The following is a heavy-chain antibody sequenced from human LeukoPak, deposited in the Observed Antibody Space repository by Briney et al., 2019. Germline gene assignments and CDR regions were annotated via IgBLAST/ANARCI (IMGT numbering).Heavy chain of an antibody. CDR1: GSTFSSYA. D-gene: IGHD3-22*01. CDR2: IIPILGIA. Sequence: ASVKVSCKASGSTFSSYAISWVRQAPGQGLEWMGRIIPILGIANYAQKFQGRVTITADKSTSTAYMELSSLRSEDTAVYYCARYYYDSSGYSDYWGQGTLVTVSS. V-gene: IGHV1-69*04. CDR3: ARYYYDSSGYSDY. J-gene: IGHJ4*02.